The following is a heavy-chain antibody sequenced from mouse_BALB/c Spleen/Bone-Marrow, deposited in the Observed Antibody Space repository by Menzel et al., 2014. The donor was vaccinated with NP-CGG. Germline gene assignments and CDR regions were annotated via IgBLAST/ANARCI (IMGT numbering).Heavy chain of an antibody. Sequence: EVKVEESGGGLVKSGGSLKLSCAASGFTFSNYGMSWVRQTPEKRLERVATISGGGSYTFYSDSVKGRFTISRDSAKNNLYLQLSSLRSEDTALYYCARHAYYDQTEVSFVYWGQGTLVTVSA. CDR1: GFTFSNYG. CDR2: ISGGGSYT. V-gene: IGHV5-9-2*01. D-gene: IGHD2-4*01. J-gene: IGHJ3*01. CDR3: ARHAYYDQTEVSFVY.